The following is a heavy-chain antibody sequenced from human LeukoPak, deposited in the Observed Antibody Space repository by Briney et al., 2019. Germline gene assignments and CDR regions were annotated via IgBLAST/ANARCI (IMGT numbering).Heavy chain of an antibody. CDR1: GFTVSSNY. CDR2: IYSGGST. V-gene: IGHV3-53*01. D-gene: IGHD1/OR15-1a*01. CDR3: ARDSLVGTPGYFDY. J-gene: IGHJ4*02. Sequence: GGSLRLSCAASGFTVSSNYMSWVRQAPGKRLEWVSVIYSGGSTYYADSVKGRFTISRDNSKNTLYLQMNSLRAEDTAVYYCARDSLVGTPGYFDYWGQGTLVTVSS.